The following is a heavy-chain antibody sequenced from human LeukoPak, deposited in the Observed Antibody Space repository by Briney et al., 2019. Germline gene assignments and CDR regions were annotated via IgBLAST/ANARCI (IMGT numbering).Heavy chain of an antibody. CDR1: GFTFSNAW. CDR3: TTAGYFDWLSYYFDY. CDR2: IKSKTDGGTT. V-gene: IGHV3-15*01. J-gene: IGHJ4*02. D-gene: IGHD3-9*01. Sequence: GGSLRLSCAASGFTFSNAWMSWVRQAPGKGLEWAGRIKSKTDGGTTDYAAPAEGRFTISRDDSKNTLYLQINSLKTGDTAVYYCTTAGYFDWLSYYFDYWGQGTLVTVSS.